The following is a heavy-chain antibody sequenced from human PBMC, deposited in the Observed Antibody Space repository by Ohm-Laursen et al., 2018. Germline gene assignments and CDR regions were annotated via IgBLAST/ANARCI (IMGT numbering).Heavy chain of an antibody. D-gene: IGHD5-12*01. CDR1: GFTLNDYA. CDR2: ISWNSGSI. V-gene: IGHV3-9*01. CDR3: AKDLSPGYPYYFDY. Sequence: SLRLSCAASGFTLNDYAMHWVRQAPGKGLEWVSGISWNSGSIGYADSVKGRFTISRDNAKNSLYLQMNSLRAEDTALYYCAKDLSPGYPYYFDYWGQGTLVTVSS. J-gene: IGHJ4*02.